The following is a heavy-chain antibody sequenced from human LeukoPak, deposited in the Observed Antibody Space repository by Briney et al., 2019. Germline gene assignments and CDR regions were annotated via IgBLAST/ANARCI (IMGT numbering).Heavy chain of an antibody. Sequence: GGSLRLSCAAPGFTFGIYWMHWVRQAPGKGLVWVSRINSDGSDIDYADSVKGRFAISRDNAKNTLYLQMNSLRAEDTAVYYCSRGKGYFDYWGQGTLVTVSS. CDR3: SRGKGYFDY. CDR2: INSDGSDI. D-gene: IGHD6-13*01. J-gene: IGHJ4*02. CDR1: GFTFGIYW. V-gene: IGHV3-74*01.